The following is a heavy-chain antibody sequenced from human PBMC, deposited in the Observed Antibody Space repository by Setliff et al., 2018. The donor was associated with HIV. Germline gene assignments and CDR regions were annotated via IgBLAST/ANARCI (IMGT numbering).Heavy chain of an antibody. V-gene: IGHV4-61*09. J-gene: IGHJ4*02. CDR1: GGSISGGTYY. CDR3: ARVYYGDLEY. CDR2: IYSSGST. Sequence: SETLSLTCTVSGGSISGGTYYWSWIRQPAGKGLEWIGHIYSSGSTNYNPSLKSRVTISADTSKNQFSLNLSSVTAADTAVYFCARVYYGDLEYWGQGTLVTVSS. D-gene: IGHD4-17*01.